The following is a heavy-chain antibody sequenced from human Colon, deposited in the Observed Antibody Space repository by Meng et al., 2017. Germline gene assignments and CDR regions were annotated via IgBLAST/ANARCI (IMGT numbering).Heavy chain of an antibody. CDR2: INAYTSRT. J-gene: IGHJ4*02. CDR1: GYTFVSYG. Sequence: QVQLVQSGAEVRKPGASVKVSCKASGYTFVSYGITWVRQAPGQGLEWMGWINAYTSRTNYAQKLQDRVTMTTDTSTSTAYMELRRLTSEDTAVYYCARDPYCSGGSCYSDYWGQGTLVTVSS. CDR3: ARDPYCSGGSCYSDY. D-gene: IGHD2-15*01. V-gene: IGHV1-18*01.